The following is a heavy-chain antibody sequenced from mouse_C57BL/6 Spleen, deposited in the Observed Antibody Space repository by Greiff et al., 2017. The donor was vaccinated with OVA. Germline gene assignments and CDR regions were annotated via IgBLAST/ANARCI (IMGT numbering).Heavy chain of an antibody. V-gene: IGHV5-12*01. D-gene: IGHD2-5*01. J-gene: IGHJ2*01. CDR2: ISNGGGST. CDR3: ARHKDYSNYGGYFDY. CDR1: GFTFSDYY. Sequence: EVQLVESGGGLVQPGGSLKLSCAASGFTFSDYYMYWVRQTPEKRLEWVAYISNGGGSTYYPDTVKGRSTISRDNAKNTLYLQMSRLKSEDTAMYYCARHKDYSNYGGYFDYWGQGTTLTVSS.